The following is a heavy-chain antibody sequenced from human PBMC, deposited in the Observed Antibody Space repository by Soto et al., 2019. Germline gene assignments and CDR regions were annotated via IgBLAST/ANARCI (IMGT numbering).Heavy chain of an antibody. D-gene: IGHD3-22*01. CDR3: ARETRYYDSSGYQQANAFDI. CDR2: IYHSGST. Sequence: SETLSLTCAVSGGYISSSNWWSWVSKPPGKGLEWIGEIYHSGSTNYNPSLKSRVTISVDKSKNQFSLKLSSVTAADTAVYYCARETRYYDSSGYQQANAFDIWGQGTMVTVSS. V-gene: IGHV4-4*02. CDR1: GGYISSSNW. J-gene: IGHJ3*02.